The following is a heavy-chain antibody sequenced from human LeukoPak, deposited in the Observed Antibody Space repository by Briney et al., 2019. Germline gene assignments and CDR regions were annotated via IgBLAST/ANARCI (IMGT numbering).Heavy chain of an antibody. Sequence: GGSLRLSCAASGFTFSSYAMSWVRQAPGKGLEWVSPISGSGGSTYYADSVKGRFTISRDNSKNTLYLQMNSLRAEDTAVYYCAKKISGYDYNYYYGMDVWGQGTTVTVSS. J-gene: IGHJ6*02. D-gene: IGHD5-12*01. V-gene: IGHV3-23*01. CDR3: AKKISGYDYNYYYGMDV. CDR1: GFTFSSYA. CDR2: ISGSGGST.